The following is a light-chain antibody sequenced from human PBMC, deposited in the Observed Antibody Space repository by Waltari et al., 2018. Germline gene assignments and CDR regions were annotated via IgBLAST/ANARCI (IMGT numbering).Light chain of an antibody. CDR3: AAWADSLSGYV. CDR1: MSNIEGDI. CDR2: NNN. V-gene: IGLV1-44*01. J-gene: IGLJ1*01. Sequence: QSVLTQPPSASGTPGQRVTISCSGSMSNIEGDIISWLQHLPGRAPTLPNYNNNPRPAGVPSRFSASKSGTSASLAISGLQSEDEADYYWAAWADSLSGYVFGTGTKVTVL.